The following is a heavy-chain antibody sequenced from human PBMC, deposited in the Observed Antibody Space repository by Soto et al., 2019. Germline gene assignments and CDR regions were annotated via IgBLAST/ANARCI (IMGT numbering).Heavy chain of an antibody. J-gene: IGHJ6*03. V-gene: IGHV3-20*01. Sequence: GGSLRLSCAASGFTFDDYGMSWVRQAPGKGLEWVSGINWNGGSTGYADSVKGRFTISRDNAKNSLYLQMNSLRAEDTALYHCARVAYGDYPLFDYYYYMDVWGKGTTVTVSS. CDR3: ARVAYGDYPLFDYYYYMDV. D-gene: IGHD4-17*01. CDR1: GFTFDDYG. CDR2: INWNGGST.